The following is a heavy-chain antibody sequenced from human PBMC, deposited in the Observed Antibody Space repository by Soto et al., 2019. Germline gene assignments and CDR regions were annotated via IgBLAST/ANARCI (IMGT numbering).Heavy chain of an antibody. Sequence: PSETLSLTCTVSGGSISSGDYYWSWIRQPPGKGLEWIGYIYYSGSTYYNPSLKSRVTISVDTSKNQFSLKLSSVTAADTAVYYCASSVGVAGTAVRYFDYWGQGTLVTVS. V-gene: IGHV4-30-4*01. CDR2: IYYSGST. CDR3: ASSVGVAGTAVRYFDY. D-gene: IGHD6-19*01. J-gene: IGHJ4*02. CDR1: GGSISSGDYY.